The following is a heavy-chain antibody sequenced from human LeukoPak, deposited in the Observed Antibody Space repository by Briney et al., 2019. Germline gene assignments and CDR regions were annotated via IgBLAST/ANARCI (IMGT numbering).Heavy chain of an antibody. J-gene: IGHJ6*04. D-gene: IGHD2-15*01. Sequence: GGSLRLSCAASGFTFSSYSMNWVRQAPGKGLEWVSSISSSSSYIYYADSVKGRFTISRDNAKNSLYLQMNSLRGEDTAVSYCARAYCSGGSCYSPSYYYYGMDVWGKGTTVTVSS. V-gene: IGHV3-21*01. CDR1: GFTFSSYS. CDR2: ISSSSSYI. CDR3: ARAYCSGGSCYSPSYYYYGMDV.